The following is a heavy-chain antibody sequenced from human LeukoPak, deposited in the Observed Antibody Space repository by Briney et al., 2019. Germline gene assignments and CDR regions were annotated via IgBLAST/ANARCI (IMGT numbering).Heavy chain of an antibody. V-gene: IGHV3-48*04. CDR3: ARGAVIRITMIVVARALDY. CDR1: GFTFSSYS. CDR2: ISSSIGTT. J-gene: IGHJ4*02. Sequence: GGSLRLSCAASGFTFSSYSMNWVRQAPGKGLEWLSYISSSIGTTYYADSVKGRFTISRDNAKNSLYLQMNSLRAEDTAVYYCARGAVIRITMIVVARALDYWGQGTLVTVSS. D-gene: IGHD3-22*01.